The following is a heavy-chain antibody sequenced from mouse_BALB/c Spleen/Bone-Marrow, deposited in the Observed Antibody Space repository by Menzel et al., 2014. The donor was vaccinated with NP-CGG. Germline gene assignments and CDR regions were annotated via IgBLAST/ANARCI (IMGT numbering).Heavy chain of an antibody. CDR2: IDPASDYT. J-gene: IGHJ2*01. CDR3: ATLTGTFDY. D-gene: IGHD4-1*01. Sequence: VQLQQSGAELVKPGASVKFSCTASGFNIKDTYMHWVKQRPEQGLEWIGRIDPASDYTQFDSKFQGKATITADTSSNTAYLQLSSLTSEDTAVYYCATLTGTFDYWGQGTTLTVSS. CDR1: GFNIKDTY. V-gene: IGHV14-3*02.